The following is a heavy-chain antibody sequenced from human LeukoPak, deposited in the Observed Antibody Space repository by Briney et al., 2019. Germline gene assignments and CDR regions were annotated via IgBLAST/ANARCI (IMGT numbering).Heavy chain of an antibody. CDR1: GFTVNSNY. J-gene: IGHJ5*02. D-gene: IGHD1-14*01. V-gene: IGHV3-53*01. Sequence: GGSLRLSCAASGFTVNSNYMSWVRQAPGKGLEWVSIIYSGGSTYYADSVRGRFTISRDNSKNTLYLQMNSLKDEDTAVYYCARDRVGTGRALLDLWGQGTLVTVSS. CDR2: IYSGGST. CDR3: ARDRVGTGRALLDL.